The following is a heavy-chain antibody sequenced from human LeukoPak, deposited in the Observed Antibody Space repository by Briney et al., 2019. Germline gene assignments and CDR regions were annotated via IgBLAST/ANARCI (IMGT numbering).Heavy chain of an antibody. CDR3: ARGSFWATVLYYYYYMDV. CDR1: GGTFRSYA. V-gene: IGHV1-69*13. J-gene: IGHJ6*03. D-gene: IGHD1-26*01. CDR2: IIPIFGTA. Sequence: GASVKVSCKASGGTFRSYAISWVRQAPGQGLEWMGGIIPIFGTANYAQKFQGRVTITADESTSTAYMELSSLRSEDTAVYYCARGSFWATVLYYYYYMDVWGKGTTVTVSS.